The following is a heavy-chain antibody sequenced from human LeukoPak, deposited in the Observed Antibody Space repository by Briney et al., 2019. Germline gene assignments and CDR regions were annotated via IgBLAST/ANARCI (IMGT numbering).Heavy chain of an antibody. CDR3: ARDPITGTTRWFDP. D-gene: IGHD1-20*01. J-gene: IGHJ5*02. V-gene: IGHV4-39*02. CDR2: IYYSGST. Sequence: SETLSLTCTVSGGSISSGDYYWSWIRQPPGKGLEWIGSIYYSGSTYYNPSLKSRVTISVDTSKNQFSLKLSSVTAADTAVYYCARDPITGTTRWFDPWGQGTLVTVSS. CDR1: GGSISSGDYY.